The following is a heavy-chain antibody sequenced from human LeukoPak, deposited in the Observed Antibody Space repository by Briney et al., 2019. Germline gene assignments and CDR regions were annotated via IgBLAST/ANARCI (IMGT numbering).Heavy chain of an antibody. V-gene: IGHV4-34*01. Sequence: SETLSLTCAAFGGSFTENNWSWIRQPPGKGLEWIAEINHSGSISYNPSLKSRVSMSVDTSKNQFSLKLTSLTAADTALYYCARCSRERHYFYYYYHMDIWSTGTLVTVSS. D-gene: IGHD1-26*01. CDR3: ARCSRERHYFYYYYHMDI. CDR1: GGSFTENN. CDR2: INHSGSI. J-gene: IGHJ6*03.